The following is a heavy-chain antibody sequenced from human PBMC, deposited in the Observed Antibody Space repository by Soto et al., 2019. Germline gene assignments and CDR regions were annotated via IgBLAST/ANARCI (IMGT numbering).Heavy chain of an antibody. D-gene: IGHD1-20*01. J-gene: IGHJ4*02. Sequence: EVQLVESGGGLVQPGGSLRLSCAASEFTFSRYWMSWVRQAPGKGLEWVANINLDGSEKNYVDSVKGRFTISRDNAKNSLYLQMNSLRAEDMAVYYCARETPEVLNIDYWGQGTLVTVSS. CDR1: EFTFSRYW. CDR3: ARETPEVLNIDY. V-gene: IGHV3-7*01. CDR2: INLDGSEK.